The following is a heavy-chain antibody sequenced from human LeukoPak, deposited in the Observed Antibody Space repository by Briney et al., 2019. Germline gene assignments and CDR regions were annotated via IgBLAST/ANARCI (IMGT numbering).Heavy chain of an antibody. J-gene: IGHJ6*03. D-gene: IGHD3-10*01. V-gene: IGHV1-46*01. CDR2: INPSGGST. CDR1: GYTFTSYY. Sequence: GASVKVSCKASGYTFTSYYMHWVRQAPGQGLEWMGIINPSGGSTSYAQKFQGRVTMTRDTSTSTVYMELSSLRSDDTAVYYCARGPRITLVRGGQWYFYMDVWGKGTTVT. CDR3: ARGPRITLVRGGQWYFYMDV.